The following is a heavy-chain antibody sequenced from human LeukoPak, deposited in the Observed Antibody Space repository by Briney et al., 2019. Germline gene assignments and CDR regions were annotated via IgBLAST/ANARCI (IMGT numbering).Heavy chain of an antibody. D-gene: IGHD5-12*01. V-gene: IGHV3-23*01. CDR3: APLAATTDY. J-gene: IGHJ4*02. CDR1: GFTFSSYW. Sequence: GGSLRLSCAASGFTFSSYWMHWVRQAPGKGLEWVSSISASGGGTYYADSVKGRFTISRDTSKNTLYLQMNSLRAEDTAVYYCAPLAATTDYWGQGTLVTVSS. CDR2: ISASGGGT.